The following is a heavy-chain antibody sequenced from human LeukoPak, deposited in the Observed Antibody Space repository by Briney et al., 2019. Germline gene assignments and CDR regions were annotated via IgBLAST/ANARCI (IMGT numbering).Heavy chain of an antibody. CDR2: ISAYNGNT. J-gene: IGHJ6*02. V-gene: IGHV1-18*01. CDR1: GYTFTSYG. D-gene: IGHD3-10*01. Sequence: VASVKVSCKASGYTFTSYGISWVRQAPGQGLEWMGWISAYNGNTNYAQKLQGRVIMTTDTSTSTAYMELRSLRSDDTAVYYCARDQIPDYYGSGSYLSYYYGMDVWGQGTTVTVSS. CDR3: ARDQIPDYYGSGSYLSYYYGMDV.